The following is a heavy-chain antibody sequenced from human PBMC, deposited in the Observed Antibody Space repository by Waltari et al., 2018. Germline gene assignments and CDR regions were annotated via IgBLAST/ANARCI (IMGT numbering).Heavy chain of an antibody. CDR1: GFTFSSYA. D-gene: IGHD4-17*01. CDR2: ISYDGVIK. J-gene: IGHJ4*02. V-gene: IGHV3-30*01. Sequence: QVQLVESGGGVVQPGRSLRLSCAASGFTFSSYAMHWVRQAPGKGLEWVAVISYDGVIKYYADSVKGRITISRDNSKNTLYLQVNSLRAEDTAVYYCARDGPTTVTYLFYLDYWGQGTLVTVSS. CDR3: ARDGPTTVTYLFYLDY.